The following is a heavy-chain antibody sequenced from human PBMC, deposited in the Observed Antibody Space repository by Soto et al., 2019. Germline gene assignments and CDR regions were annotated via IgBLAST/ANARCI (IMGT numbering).Heavy chain of an antibody. V-gene: IGHV3-21*01. Sequence: ESGGGLVKPGGSLRLSCAASGFTFSSYSMNWVRQAPGKGLEWVSSISSSSSYIYYADSVKGRFTISRDNAKNSLYLQMNSLRAEDTAVYYCASGTMIVVVNDAFDIWGQGTMVTVSS. CDR2: ISSSSSYI. J-gene: IGHJ3*02. D-gene: IGHD3-22*01. CDR3: ASGTMIVVVNDAFDI. CDR1: GFTFSSYS.